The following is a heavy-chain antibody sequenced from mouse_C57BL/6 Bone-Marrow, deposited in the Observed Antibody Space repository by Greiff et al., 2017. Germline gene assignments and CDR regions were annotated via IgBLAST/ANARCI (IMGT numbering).Heavy chain of an antibody. CDR1: GFNIKDDY. CDR2: IDPENGDT. CDR3: TTRQLDHYSAMDY. Sequence: EVQLQQSGAELVRPGASVKLSCTASGFNIKDDYMHWVKQRPEQGLEWIGLIDPENGDTEYAAKFQGKATITADTSSNTAYLQLSSLTSEDTAVYYCTTRQLDHYSAMDYWGQGTSVTVSA. V-gene: IGHV14-4*01. J-gene: IGHJ4*01. D-gene: IGHD6-1*02.